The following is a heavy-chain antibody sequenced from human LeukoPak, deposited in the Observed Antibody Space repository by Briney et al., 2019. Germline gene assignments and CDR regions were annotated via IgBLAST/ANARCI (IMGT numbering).Heavy chain of an antibody. D-gene: IGHD3-22*01. J-gene: IGHJ4*02. Sequence: SETLSLTCAVSGYSISRGYYWGWIRQPPGKGLGGIGSIYHSGSTYYNPSLKSRVTISVDTSKNQFSLKLSSVTAADTAVYYCARSRTDYYDSSGYHFWYWGQGTLVTVSS. CDR1: GYSISRGYY. V-gene: IGHV4-38-2*01. CDR3: ARSRTDYYDSSGYHFWY. CDR2: IYHSGST.